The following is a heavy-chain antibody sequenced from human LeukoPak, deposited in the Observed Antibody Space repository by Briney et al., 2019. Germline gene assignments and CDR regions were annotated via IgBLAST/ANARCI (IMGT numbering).Heavy chain of an antibody. CDR1: GYSISSGYY. Sequence: SETLSLTCTVSGYSISSGYYWGWIRQPPGKGLEWIGSVHHSGSTHYNPSLKSQITISVDTSKNHFSLKLSSVTAADTAVYYCAREVETGTTKIRFDPWGQGTLVTVSS. CDR2: VHHSGST. V-gene: IGHV4-38-2*02. CDR3: AREVETGTTKIRFDP. J-gene: IGHJ5*02. D-gene: IGHD1-7*01.